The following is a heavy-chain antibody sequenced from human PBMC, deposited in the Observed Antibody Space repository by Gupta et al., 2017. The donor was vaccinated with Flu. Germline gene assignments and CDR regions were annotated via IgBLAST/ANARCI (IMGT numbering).Heavy chain of an antibody. J-gene: IGHJ6*02. CDR1: GFTFSSYS. D-gene: IGHD5-12*01. Sequence: EVQLVESGGGLVKPGGSLRLSCAASGFTFSSYSMNWVRQAPGKGLEWVSSISSSSSYIYYADSVKGRFTISRDNAKNSLYLQMNSLRAEDTAVYYCARGGHYYYYYYGMDVWGQGTTVTVSS. V-gene: IGHV3-21*01. CDR3: ARGGHYYYYYYGMDV. CDR2: ISSSSSYI.